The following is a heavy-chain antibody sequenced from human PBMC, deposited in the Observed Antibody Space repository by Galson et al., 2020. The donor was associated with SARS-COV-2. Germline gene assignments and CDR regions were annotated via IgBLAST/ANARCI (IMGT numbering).Heavy chain of an antibody. Sequence: SETLSLTCAVSGGSITSDDYFWTWIRQPPGKGLEWIGLIYYTGRTSFNPSLQSRFTMSLDTSRNQFSLKMSSVTAADTAVYFCARGVLRYFDYLDYWGQGTRLTVSS. D-gene: IGHD3-9*01. CDR2: IYYTGRT. CDR3: ARGVLRYFDYLDY. J-gene: IGHJ4*02. CDR1: GGSITSDDYF. V-gene: IGHV4-30-4*01.